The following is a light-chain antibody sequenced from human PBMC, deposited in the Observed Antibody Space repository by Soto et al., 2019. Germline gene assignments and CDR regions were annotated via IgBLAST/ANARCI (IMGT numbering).Light chain of an antibody. Sequence: EIVLTQSPATLSLSPGEGAPLSCRASQSVSSYLAWYQQKHGQAPRLLIYDASNRATGIPARFSGRGSGTDFTLTISRLEPEDFAVYYCQQYGSSVTFGQGTRLEN. J-gene: IGKJ5*01. V-gene: IGKV3-11*01. CDR3: QQYGSSVT. CDR2: DAS. CDR1: QSVSSY.